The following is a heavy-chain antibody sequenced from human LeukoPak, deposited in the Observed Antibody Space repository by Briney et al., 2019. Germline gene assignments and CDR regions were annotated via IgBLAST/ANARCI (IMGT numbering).Heavy chain of an antibody. J-gene: IGHJ4*02. CDR2: INHSGST. Sequence: SETLSLTCAVYGGSFSGYYWSWIRQPPGKGLEWIGEINHSGSTNYNPSLKSRVTISVDTSKNQFSLKLSSVTAADTAVYYCARDGYQTPYYFDYWGQGTLVTVSS. CDR3: ARDGYQTPYYFDY. CDR1: GGSFSGYY. V-gene: IGHV4-34*01. D-gene: IGHD6-25*01.